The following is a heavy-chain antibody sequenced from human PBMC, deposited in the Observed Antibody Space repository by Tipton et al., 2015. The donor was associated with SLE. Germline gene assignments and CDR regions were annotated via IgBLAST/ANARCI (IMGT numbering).Heavy chain of an antibody. CDR3: ARGTRGWYFDL. J-gene: IGHJ2*01. CDR1: GGSFSGYY. D-gene: IGHD3-10*01. Sequence: TLSLTCAVYGGSFSGYYWSWIRQPPGKGLEWIGEINHSGSTNYNPSLQSRVTISVDTSKNQFSLKLSSVTAADTAVYYCARGTRGWYFDLWGRGTLVTVSS. V-gene: IGHV4-34*01. CDR2: INHSGST.